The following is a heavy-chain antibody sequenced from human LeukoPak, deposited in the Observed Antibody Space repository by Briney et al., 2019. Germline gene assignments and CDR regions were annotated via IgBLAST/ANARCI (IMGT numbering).Heavy chain of an antibody. CDR2: IHYSGST. V-gene: IGHV4-59*08. J-gene: IGHJ4*02. Sequence: SETLSLTCTVSGGSISSYYWSWIRQPPGKGLEYIGYIHYSGSTNYNPSLKSRVTISVDTSKNHFSLKLSSVTAADTAVYSCARSIIGTRSKFDYWGQGTLVTVSS. CDR1: GGSISSYY. CDR3: ARSIIGTRSKFDY. D-gene: IGHD1/OR15-1a*01.